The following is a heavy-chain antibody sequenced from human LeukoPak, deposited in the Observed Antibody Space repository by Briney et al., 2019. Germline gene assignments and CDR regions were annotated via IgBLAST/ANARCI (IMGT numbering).Heavy chain of an antibody. D-gene: IGHD5-24*01. CDR2: ISRSSTYI. CDR1: GFTFSNYR. V-gene: IGHV3-21*01. J-gene: IGHJ4*02. Sequence: GGSLRLSCAASGFTFSNYRMNWVRQAPGKGLEWVSSISRSSTYIYYADSVKGRFTISRDNAKNSLYLQMNSLRAEDTAVYYCAREGDGYNEFDYWGQGTLVTVCS. CDR3: AREGDGYNEFDY.